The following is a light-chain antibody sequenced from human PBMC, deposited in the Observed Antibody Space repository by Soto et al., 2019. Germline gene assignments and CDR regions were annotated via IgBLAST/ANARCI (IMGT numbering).Light chain of an antibody. CDR2: GAS. CDR3: QHYSTWLWT. CDR1: QRVSSK. J-gene: IGKJ1*01. Sequence: EIVMTQSPATLSVSPGERATLSCRASQRVSSKLAWYQQNPGQGPRLHIYGASTRSTRIPAKFSGSGSGTEFTLTISSLQSEDYAVYYCQHYSTWLWTFGQGTKVEIK. V-gene: IGKV3-15*01.